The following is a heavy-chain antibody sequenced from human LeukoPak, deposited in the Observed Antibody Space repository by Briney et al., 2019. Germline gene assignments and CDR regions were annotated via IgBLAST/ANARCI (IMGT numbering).Heavy chain of an antibody. CDR2: ISGNGNNI. CDR1: GFTFEAHA. Sequence: GGSLRLSCAASGFTFEAHAMRWVRQGPGKGLEWVSLISGNGNNIYYADSVKGRFTMSRDKSKNSLYLQMNSLRTEDTALYYCAKVPPQYYDLLSGYYGVFNYCGQGTLVTVSS. CDR3: AKVPPQYYDLLSGYYGVFNY. V-gene: IGHV3-43*02. J-gene: IGHJ4*02. D-gene: IGHD3-3*01.